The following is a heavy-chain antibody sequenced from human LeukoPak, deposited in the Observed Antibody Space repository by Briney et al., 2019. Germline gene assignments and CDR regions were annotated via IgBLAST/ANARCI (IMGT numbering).Heavy chain of an antibody. J-gene: IGHJ4*02. CDR3: AKDSGGYTYVFDY. CDR2: ISYDGGNK. Sequence: GAPLRLSGASSGFTFSRHGMHWVRHAPGKGLEWVAVISYDGGNKYYADSVKGRFTISRDNSTNTLYMQMTSLRAEDTAVYYCAKDSGGYTYVFDYWGQGTLVTVSS. V-gene: IGHV3-30*18. CDR1: GFTFSRHG. D-gene: IGHD5-18*01.